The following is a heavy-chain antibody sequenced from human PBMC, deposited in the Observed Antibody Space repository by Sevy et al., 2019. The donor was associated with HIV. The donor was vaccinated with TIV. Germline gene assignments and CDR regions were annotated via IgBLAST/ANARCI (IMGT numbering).Heavy chain of an antibody. CDR1: GYTFTSYG. D-gene: IGHD1-26*01. J-gene: IGHJ6*02. Sequence: ASVKVSCKASGYTFTSYGISWVRQAPGQGLEWMGWISAYNGNTNYAQKLQGRVTMTTDTSTSTAYMELRSLRSDDTAVYYCARGGASYFYYYYYGMDVWGQGTTVTVSS. CDR2: ISAYNGNT. V-gene: IGHV1-18*01. CDR3: ARGGASYFYYYYYGMDV.